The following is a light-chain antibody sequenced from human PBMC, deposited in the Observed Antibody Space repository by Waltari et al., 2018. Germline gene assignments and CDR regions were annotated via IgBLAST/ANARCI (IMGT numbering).Light chain of an antibody. CDR2: KVS. V-gene: IGKV2-30*02. CDR3: MQGTHWPRYT. Sequence: DVVMTQSPLSLPVTLGQPASISCRSSQSLLHSDGNTYLSWFQQRPVQSPRRLIYKVSNRDSGVPDRFSGSGSGTDFTLKISRVEAEDLGVYYCMQGTHWPRYTFGQGTKLDIK. CDR1: QSLLHSDGNTY. J-gene: IGKJ2*01.